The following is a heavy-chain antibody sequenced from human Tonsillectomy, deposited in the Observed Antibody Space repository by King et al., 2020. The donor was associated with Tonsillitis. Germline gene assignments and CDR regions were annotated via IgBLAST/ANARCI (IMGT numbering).Heavy chain of an antibody. V-gene: IGHV3-49*03. Sequence: QLVQSGGGLVQPGRSLRLSCTASGFTFGDYAMSWFRQAPGKGLEWVGFIRSKAYGGTTEYAASVKGRFTISRDDSKSIAYLQMNSLKTEDTAVYYCTREAYGGGDCYLFYYWGQGTLVTVSS. J-gene: IGHJ4*02. CDR2: IRSKAYGGTT. CDR3: TREAYGGGDCYLFYY. D-gene: IGHD2-21*01. CDR1: GFTFGDYA.